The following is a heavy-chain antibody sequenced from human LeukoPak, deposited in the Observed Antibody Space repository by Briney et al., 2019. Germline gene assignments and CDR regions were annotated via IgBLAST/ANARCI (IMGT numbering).Heavy chain of an antibody. D-gene: IGHD1-1*01. J-gene: IGHJ5*02. V-gene: IGHV1-3*01. CDR3: ARDRVGRLERHNWFDP. CDR1: GYTFTSYA. Sequence: GASVKVSCKASGYTFTSYAMHWVRQAPGQRLEWMGWINAGNGNTKYSQKFQGRVTITRDTSASTACMELSSLRSEDTAVYYCARDRVGRLERHNWFDPWGQGTLVTVSS. CDR2: INAGNGNT.